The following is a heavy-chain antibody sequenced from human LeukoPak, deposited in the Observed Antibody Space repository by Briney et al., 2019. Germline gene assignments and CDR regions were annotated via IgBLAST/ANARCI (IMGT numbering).Heavy chain of an antibody. D-gene: IGHD5-24*01. V-gene: IGHV3-33*01. Sequence: GGSLRLSCAASGFTFSSYGMHWVRQAPGKGLEWVAVIWYDGSNKYYADSVKGRFTISRGNSKNTLYLQMNSLRAEDTAVYYCARGDALDGYNYGLLNYWGQGTLVTVSS. CDR1: GFTFSSYG. CDR3: ARGDALDGYNYGLLNY. CDR2: IWYDGSNK. J-gene: IGHJ4*02.